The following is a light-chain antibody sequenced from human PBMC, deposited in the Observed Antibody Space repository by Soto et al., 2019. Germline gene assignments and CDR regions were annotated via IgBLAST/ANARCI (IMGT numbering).Light chain of an antibody. J-gene: IGKJ4*01. V-gene: IGKV3-11*01. CDR1: QSVSSF. Sequence: EIVLTQSPATLSLSPGERATLSCRASQSVSSFLAWYQQKPGQAPRLLIYDASNRATGIPTRFSGSGSGTVFTLTISSLEPEDFAVYYCQQRIHWPLTFGGGTKVEIK. CDR3: QQRIHWPLT. CDR2: DAS.